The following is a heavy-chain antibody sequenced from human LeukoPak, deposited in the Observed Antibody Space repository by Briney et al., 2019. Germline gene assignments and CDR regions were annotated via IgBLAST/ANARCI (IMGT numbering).Heavy chain of an antibody. Sequence: GSSVKVSCKASGGTFSSYAISWVRQAPGQGLEWMGGIIPIFGTANYAQKFQGRVTITADESTSTAYMELSSLRSEDTAVYYCARGVIHDHGEYNWFDPWGQGTLVTVSS. V-gene: IGHV1-69*01. J-gene: IGHJ5*02. D-gene: IGHD3-10*01. CDR3: ARGVIHDHGEYNWFDP. CDR1: GGTFSSYA. CDR2: IIPIFGTA.